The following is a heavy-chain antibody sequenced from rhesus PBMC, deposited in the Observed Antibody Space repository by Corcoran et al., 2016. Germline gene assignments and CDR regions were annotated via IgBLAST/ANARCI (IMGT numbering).Heavy chain of an antibody. Sequence: DVQLVESGGGLVKPGGSLRLSCVASGFTFSSYVMHLVRQAPGKGLVWVSVFSESGGTIYSANSVKGRFTISRDNAKNSLFLQMNSLRAEDTAVYYCTQYSNYFDYWGQGVLVTVSS. J-gene: IGHJ4*01. CDR1: GFTFSSYV. D-gene: IGHD4-23*01. CDR3: TQYSNYFDY. V-gene: IGHV3S26*01. CDR2: FSESGGTI.